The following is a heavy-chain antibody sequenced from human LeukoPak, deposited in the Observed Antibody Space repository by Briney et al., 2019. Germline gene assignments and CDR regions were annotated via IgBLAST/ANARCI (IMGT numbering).Heavy chain of an antibody. V-gene: IGHV3-30*03. CDR2: ISYDESIK. D-gene: IGHD2-2*01. CDR1: GFTFSSYG. J-gene: IGHJ4*02. Sequence: PGGSLRLSCVASGFTFSSYGMHWVRQAPGKGLEWVALISYDESIKYYADSVKGRFTFSRDNSKNTLYLQMNSLRAEDTAMYYCARDLTPVLPSLPDHYWGQGTLVTVSS. CDR3: ARDLTPVLPSLPDHY.